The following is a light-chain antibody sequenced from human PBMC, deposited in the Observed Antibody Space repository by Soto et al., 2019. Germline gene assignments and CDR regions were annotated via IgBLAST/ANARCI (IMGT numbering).Light chain of an antibody. CDR1: SLNIGSNA. V-gene: IGLV1-47*02. J-gene: IGLJ1*01. CDR2: SSS. CDR3: AAWDDALSGYV. Sequence: QSVLTQSPSASGTPGQRVTISCSGSSLNIGSNAVFWYQHLPGAAPRLLISSSSQRPSGVPDRFSGSKSGTSASLDIRGLRSEDEADYYCAAWDDALSGYVFGTGPKLTVL.